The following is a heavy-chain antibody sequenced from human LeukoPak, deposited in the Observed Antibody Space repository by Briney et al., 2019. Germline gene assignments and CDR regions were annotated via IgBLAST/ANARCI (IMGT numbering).Heavy chain of an antibody. CDR3: AKDRGYCSSTSCYSDY. J-gene: IGHJ4*02. D-gene: IGHD2-2*02. Sequence: PGGSLRLSCAASGFTFSSYAMSWVRQAPGKGLEWVSAISSSGGSTYYADSVKGRFTISRDNSKNTLYLQMISLRAEDTAVYYCAKDRGYCSSTSCYSDYWGQGTLVTVSS. CDR1: GFTFSSYA. CDR2: ISSSGGST. V-gene: IGHV3-23*01.